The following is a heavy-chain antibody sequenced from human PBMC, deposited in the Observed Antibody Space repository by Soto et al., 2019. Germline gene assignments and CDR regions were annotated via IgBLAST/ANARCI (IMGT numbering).Heavy chain of an antibody. CDR1: GYTFTSHW. Sequence: PGESLKISCMGSGYTFTSHWIGWVRQMPGKGLEWMGIIYPGDSDTRYSPSFQGQVTISADKSISTAYLQWSSLKASDTAMYYCARRAGTTRGYWYFDLWGRGTLVTVSS. D-gene: IGHD1-7*01. CDR2: IYPGDSDT. J-gene: IGHJ2*01. V-gene: IGHV5-51*01. CDR3: ARRAGTTRGYWYFDL.